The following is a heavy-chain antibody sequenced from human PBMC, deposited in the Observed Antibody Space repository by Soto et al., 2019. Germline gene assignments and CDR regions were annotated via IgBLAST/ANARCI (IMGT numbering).Heavy chain of an antibody. J-gene: IGHJ5*02. CDR2: VHRSGTT. V-gene: IGHV4-4*02. Sequence: QVQLQESGPGLVKPSGTLSLTCAVSSGSISTDYWWSWVRQPPGKGLEWIGEVHRSGTTNYIQSLKSRVTMSVDKSGNQVSLELTSVAAADPAVYYCARGVSFRWVSWGQGTLVTVSS. D-gene: IGHD2-8*01. CDR1: SGSISTDYW. CDR3: ARGVSFRWVS.